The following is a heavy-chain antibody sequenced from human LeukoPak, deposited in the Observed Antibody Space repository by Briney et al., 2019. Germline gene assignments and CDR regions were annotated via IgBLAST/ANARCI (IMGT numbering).Heavy chain of an antibody. D-gene: IGHD4-23*01. J-gene: IGHJ4*02. CDR1: GGSISSSSYY. CDR3: ASNSENSFVSDY. V-gene: IGHV4-39*01. CDR2: ISYSGST. Sequence: PSETLSLTCTVSGGSISSSSYYWGWIRQPPGKGLEWLGSISYSGSTYYNPSLRGRVTISGETSKNQFSLKLSSVTAADTAVYYCASNSENSFVSDYWGQGTLVTVSS.